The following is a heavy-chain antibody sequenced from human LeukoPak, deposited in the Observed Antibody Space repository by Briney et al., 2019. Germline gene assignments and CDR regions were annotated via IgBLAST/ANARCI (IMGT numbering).Heavy chain of an antibody. CDR2: IIPIFGTA. Sequence: SVKVSCKXSGGTFSSYAISWVRQAPGQGLEWMGGIIPIFGTANYSQKFQGRVTITTDESTSTAYMELSSLRSEDTAVYYCARGGYNYAPRGIFDYWGQGTLVTVSS. V-gene: IGHV1-69*05. J-gene: IGHJ4*02. CDR3: ARGGYNYAPRGIFDY. CDR1: GGTFSSYA. D-gene: IGHD5-24*01.